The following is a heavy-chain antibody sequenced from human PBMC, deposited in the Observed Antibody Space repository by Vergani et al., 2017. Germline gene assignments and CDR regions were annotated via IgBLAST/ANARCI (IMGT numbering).Heavy chain of an antibody. CDR3: ARLSYDTTPYLQGGYDC. D-gene: IGHD3-22*01. CDR2: ISGHGDRT. Sequence: EVQLLQSGGGVIQPGGSVRLSCAASGFTFSACPMTWVRQAPGKGLEWVSAISGHGDRTYYADSVKGRFTISRDNSKNTVYLQMNSLKAEDRATYYCARLSYDTTPYLQGGYDCWGQGTLVSVSS. CDR1: GFTFSACP. J-gene: IGHJ4*02. V-gene: IGHV3-23*01.